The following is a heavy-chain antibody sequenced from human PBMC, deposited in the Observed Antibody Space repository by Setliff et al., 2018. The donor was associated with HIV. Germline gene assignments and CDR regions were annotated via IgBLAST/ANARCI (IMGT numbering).Heavy chain of an antibody. CDR2: INPKSDGT. D-gene: IGHD3-22*01. CDR1: GYSFTDYY. CDR3: ARGMDYYDTSGYYQYYFDY. Sequence: GASVKVSCKASGYSFTDYYIHWVRQAPGQGLEWMGWINPKSDGTNYAQKFQGWITMTRDTSISTAYMELSRLRYDDTAVYYCARGMDYYDTSGYYQYYFDYWGQGTLVTVSS. J-gene: IGHJ4*02. V-gene: IGHV1-2*04.